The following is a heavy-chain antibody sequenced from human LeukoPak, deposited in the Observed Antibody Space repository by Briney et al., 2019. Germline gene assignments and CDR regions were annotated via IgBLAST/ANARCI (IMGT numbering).Heavy chain of an antibody. V-gene: IGHV4-34*01. J-gene: IGHJ4*02. CDR2: INHSGST. D-gene: IGHD6-6*01. CDR1: GGSFSGYY. CDR3: ARDQSSSSGLGFDY. Sequence: SETLSLTCAVYGGSFSGYYWSWIRQPPGKGLEWIGEINHSGSTNYNPSLKSRVTISVDTSKNQFSLKLSSVTAADTAVYYCARDQSSSSGLGFDYWGQGTLVTVSS.